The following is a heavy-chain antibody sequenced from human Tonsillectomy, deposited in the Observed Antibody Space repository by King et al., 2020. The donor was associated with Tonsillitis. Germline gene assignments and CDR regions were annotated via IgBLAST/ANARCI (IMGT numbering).Heavy chain of an antibody. CDR2: IYCDDDK. D-gene: IGHD6-13*01. CDR3: ARTSSSSSWYPDEYFQH. CDR1: GFSLSTSGVG. V-gene: IGHV2-5*02. J-gene: IGHJ1*01. Sequence: TLKESGPTLVKPTQTLTLTCTFSGFSLSTSGVGVGWIRQPPGKALEWLALIYCDDDKRYIPSLKSRLTITKDTSKNQVVLTMTNMDPVDTATYYCARTSSSSSWYPDEYFQHWGQGTLVTVSS.